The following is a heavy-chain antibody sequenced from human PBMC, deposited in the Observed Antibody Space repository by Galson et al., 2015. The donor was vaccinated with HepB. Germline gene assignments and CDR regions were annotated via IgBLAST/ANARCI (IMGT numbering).Heavy chain of an antibody. D-gene: IGHD6-13*01. CDR2: ISYDGSNK. CDR3: AKSSSSISLDFDY. Sequence: SLRLSCAASGFTFSSYAMHWVRQAPGKGLEWVAVISYDGSNKYYADSVKGRFTISRDNSKNTLYLQMNSLRAEDTAVYYCAKSSSSISLDFDYWGQGTLVTVSS. J-gene: IGHJ4*02. CDR1: GFTFSSYA. V-gene: IGHV3-30*04.